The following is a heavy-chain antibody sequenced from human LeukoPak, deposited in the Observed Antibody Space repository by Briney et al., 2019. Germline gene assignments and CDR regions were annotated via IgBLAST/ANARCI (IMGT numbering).Heavy chain of an antibody. Sequence: SVKVSCKASGGTFSSYAISWVRQAPGQGLEWMGRIIPILGIANYAQKFQGRVTITADKSTSTAYMELSSLRSEDTAVYYCAISDPGQWLARDHYYYYGMDVWGQGTTVTVSS. CDR1: GGTFSSYA. J-gene: IGHJ6*02. V-gene: IGHV1-69*04. CDR3: AISDPGQWLARDHYYYYGMDV. D-gene: IGHD6-19*01. CDR2: IIPILGIA.